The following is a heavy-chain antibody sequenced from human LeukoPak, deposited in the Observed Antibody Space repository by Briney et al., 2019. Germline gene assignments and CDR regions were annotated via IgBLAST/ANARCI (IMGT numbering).Heavy chain of an antibody. J-gene: IGHJ5*02. V-gene: IGHV3-23*01. Sequence: PGGSLRLSCAASGFTFSSYAMSWVRQAPGKGLEWVSAISGSGGSTYYADSVKGRFTISRDNSKNTLYLQMNSLRAEDTAVYYCAKWFGELLSRRTNWFDPWGQRTLVTVSS. CDR1: GFTFSSYA. CDR3: AKWFGELLSRRTNWFDP. D-gene: IGHD3-10*01. CDR2: ISGSGGST.